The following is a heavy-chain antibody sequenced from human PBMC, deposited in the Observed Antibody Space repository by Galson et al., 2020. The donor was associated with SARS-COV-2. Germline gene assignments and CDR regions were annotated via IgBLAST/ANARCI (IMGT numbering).Heavy chain of an antibody. CDR2: ISALNGDT. Sequence: ASVKVSCKASGYTFSNYGISWLRQAPGQGLEWVGWISALNGDTKYAQRLQGRVTMTTDTSTNTAYMELRSLRSDDTAVYFCARSLRCRWFDRWGQGTLVTVSS. CDR3: ARSLRCRWFDR. CDR1: GYTFSNYG. J-gene: IGHJ5*02. V-gene: IGHV1-18*01.